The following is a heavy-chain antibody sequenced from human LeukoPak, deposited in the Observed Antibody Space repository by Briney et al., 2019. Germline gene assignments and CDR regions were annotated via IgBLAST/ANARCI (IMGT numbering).Heavy chain of an antibody. CDR3: ARGRDAVVTLGPNWFDP. CDR1: VRSFRGYY. Sequence: SEPLSLTCTVYVRSFRGYYWSWMPKPPGKGLDWNGEINHSGSTNYNPSLKSRVTISVDASKNQFSLKLSSVTAADTAVYYCARGRDAVVTLGPNWFDPGGQGTLVTVSS. CDR2: INHSGST. D-gene: IGHD4-23*01. J-gene: IGHJ5*02. V-gene: IGHV4-34*01.